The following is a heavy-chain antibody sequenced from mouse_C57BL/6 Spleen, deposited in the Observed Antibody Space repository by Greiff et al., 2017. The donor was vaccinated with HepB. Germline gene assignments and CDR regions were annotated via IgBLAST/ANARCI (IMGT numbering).Heavy chain of an antibody. CDR2: SSDGGSYT. Sequence: EVQLVESGGGLVKPGGSLKLSCAASGFTFSSYAMSWVRQTPEKRLEWVATSSDGGSYTYYPDNVKGRFTISRDNAKNNLYLQMSHLKSEDTAMYYCARELGGYYYAMDYWGQGTSVTVSS. J-gene: IGHJ4*01. V-gene: IGHV5-4*01. CDR3: ARELGGYYYAMDY. D-gene: IGHD3-3*01. CDR1: GFTFSSYA.